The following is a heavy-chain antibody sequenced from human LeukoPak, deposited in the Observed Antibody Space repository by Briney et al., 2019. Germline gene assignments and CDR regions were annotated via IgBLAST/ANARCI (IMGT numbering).Heavy chain of an antibody. CDR1: GFTFSSYG. CDR2: ISGSGGST. D-gene: IGHD3-9*01. Sequence: GGSLRLSCAASGFTFSSYGMSWVRQAPGKGLEWVSAISGSGGSTYYADSVKGRFTISRDNSKNTLYLQMNSLRAEDTAVYYCAKKRPPLNYDILTGYYKRTEYYFDYWGQGTLVTVSS. J-gene: IGHJ4*02. CDR3: AKKRPPLNYDILTGYYKRTEYYFDY. V-gene: IGHV3-23*01.